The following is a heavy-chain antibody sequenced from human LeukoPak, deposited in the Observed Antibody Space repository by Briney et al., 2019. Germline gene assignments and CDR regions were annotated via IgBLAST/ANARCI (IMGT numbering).Heavy chain of an antibody. CDR3: ARLAPSNYHGGSGYLDY. J-gene: IGHJ4*02. D-gene: IGHD3-22*01. CDR2: IYYSGST. CDR1: GGSISSSSYY. Sequence: PSETLSLTCTVSGGSISSSSYYWGWIRQPPGKGLEWIGNIYYSGSTNLNSSLKSRVTISVDTSKNQFSLKLSSVTAADTAVYYCARLAPSNYHGGSGYLDYWGQGILVTVSS. V-gene: IGHV4-39*01.